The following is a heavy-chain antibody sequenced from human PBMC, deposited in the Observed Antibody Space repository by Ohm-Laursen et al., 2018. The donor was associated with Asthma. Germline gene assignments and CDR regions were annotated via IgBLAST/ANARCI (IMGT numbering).Heavy chain of an antibody. CDR1: GYTFSRYS. D-gene: IGHD1-26*01. J-gene: IGHJ4*02. Sequence: SLRLSCTASGYTFSRYSIHWVRQAPGKGLEWVAVISYDGSNKYYADSVKGRFTISRDNSKNTLYLQMNSLRAEDTAVYYCARSSGSYYPPFDYWGQGTLVTVSS. CDR3: ARSSGSYYPPFDY. V-gene: IGHV3-30*03. CDR2: ISYDGSNK.